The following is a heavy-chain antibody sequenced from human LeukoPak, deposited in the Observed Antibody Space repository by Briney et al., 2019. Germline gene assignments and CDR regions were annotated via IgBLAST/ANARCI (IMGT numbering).Heavy chain of an antibody. CDR1: GGTFSSYA. CDR3: ARDGADGSSFNWYFDL. Sequence: GASVKVSCKASGGTFSSYAISWVRQAPGQGLEWMGGIIPIFGTANYAQKFQGRVTITADKSTSTAYMELSSLRSEDTAVYYCARDGADGSSFNWYFDLWGRGTLVTVSS. J-gene: IGHJ2*01. V-gene: IGHV1-69*06. CDR2: IIPIFGTA. D-gene: IGHD6-13*01.